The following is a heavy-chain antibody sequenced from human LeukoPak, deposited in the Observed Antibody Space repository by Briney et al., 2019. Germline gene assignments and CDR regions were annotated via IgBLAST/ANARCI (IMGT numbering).Heavy chain of an antibody. CDR3: ARPITMIVVATPWKDAFDT. J-gene: IGHJ3*02. CDR2: INPNSGGT. CDR1: GYTFTGYY. D-gene: IGHD3-22*01. V-gene: IGHV1-2*06. Sequence: ASVKVSCKASGYTFTGYYMHWVRQAPGQGLEWMGRINPNSGGTNYAQKFQGRVTMTRDTSISTAYMELSRLRSDDTAVYYCARPITMIVVATPWKDAFDTWGQGTMVTVSS.